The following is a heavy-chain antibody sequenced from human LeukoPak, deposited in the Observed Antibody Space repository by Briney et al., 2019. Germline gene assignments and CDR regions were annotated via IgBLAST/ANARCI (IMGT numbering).Heavy chain of an antibody. D-gene: IGHD2-2*01. V-gene: IGHV1-2*02. J-gene: IGHJ4*02. CDR1: GYTFTGYY. Sequence: ASVKVSCKASGYTFTGYYMHWVRQAPGQGLEWMGWINPNSGGTNYAQKFQGGVTMTRDTSISTAYMELSRLRSDDTAVYYCARAPSVPAAIRGSSDYWGQGTLVTVSS. CDR3: ARAPSVPAAIRGSSDY. CDR2: INPNSGGT.